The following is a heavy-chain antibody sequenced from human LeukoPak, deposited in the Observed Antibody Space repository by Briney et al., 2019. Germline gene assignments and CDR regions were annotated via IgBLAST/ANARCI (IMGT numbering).Heavy chain of an antibody. J-gene: IGHJ5*02. CDR2: ISYDGSNK. CDR1: GFTFSSCA. CDR3: ARGGTVTILGYNWFDP. D-gene: IGHD4-17*01. V-gene: IGHV3-30*04. Sequence: GSLRLSCAASGFTFSSCAMHWVRQAPGKGLEWVAVISYDGSNKYYADSVKGRFTISRDNSKNTLYLQMNSLRAEDTAVYYCARGGTVTILGYNWFDPWGQGTLVTVSS.